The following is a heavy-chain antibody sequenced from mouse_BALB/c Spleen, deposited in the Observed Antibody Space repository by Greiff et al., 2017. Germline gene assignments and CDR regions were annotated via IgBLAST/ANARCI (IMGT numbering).Heavy chain of an antibody. Sequence: EVKVEESGGGLVKPGGSLKLSCAASGFTFSSYTMSWVRQTPEKRLEWVATISSGGSYTYYPDSVKGRFTISRDNAKNTLYLQMSSLKSEDTAMYYCTREGGTTAPWFAYWGQGTLVTVSA. D-gene: IGHD1-2*01. CDR1: GFTFSSYT. V-gene: IGHV5-6-4*01. CDR3: TREGGTTAPWFAY. J-gene: IGHJ3*01. CDR2: ISSGGSYT.